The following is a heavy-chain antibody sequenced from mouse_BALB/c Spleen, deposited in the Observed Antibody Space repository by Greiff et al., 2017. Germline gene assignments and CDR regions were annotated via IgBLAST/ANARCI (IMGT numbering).Heavy chain of an antibody. CDR2: IYPYNGGT. V-gene: IGHV1S29*02. Sequence: VHVKQSGPELVKPGASVKISCKASGYTFTDYNMHWVKQSHGKSLEWIGYIYPYNGGTGYNQKFKSKATLTVDNSSSTAYMELRSLTSEDSAVYYCARSDSSRAMDYWGQGTSVTVSS. D-gene: IGHD3-2*01. J-gene: IGHJ4*01. CDR3: ARSDSSRAMDY. CDR1: GYTFTDYN.